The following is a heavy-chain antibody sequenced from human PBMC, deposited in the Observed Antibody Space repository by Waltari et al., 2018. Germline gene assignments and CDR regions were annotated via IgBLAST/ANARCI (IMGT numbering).Heavy chain of an antibody. J-gene: IGHJ4*02. CDR3: ARDSCSSTSCYRSFDY. Sequence: QVQLQESGPGLVKPSQTLSLTCTVSGGSISSGDYYWSGIRQPPGKGLEWIGYIYYSGSTYYNPSLKSRVTISVDTSKNQFSLKLSSVTAADTAVYYCARDSCSSTSCYRSFDYWGQGTLVTVSS. CDR1: GGSISSGDYY. V-gene: IGHV4-30-4*08. CDR2: IYYSGST. D-gene: IGHD2-2*01.